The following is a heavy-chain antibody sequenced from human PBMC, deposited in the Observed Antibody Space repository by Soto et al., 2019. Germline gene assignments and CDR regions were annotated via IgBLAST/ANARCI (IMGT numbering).Heavy chain of an antibody. CDR3: ARGSTVTTRGSNLYYYYYMDV. CDR1: GGSFSGYY. Sequence: SEAVSLTCVVYGGSFSGYYWSWIRQPPGKGLEWIGEINHSGSTNYNPSLKSRVTISVDTSKNQFSLKLSSATAADTAVYYCARGSTVTTRGSNLYYYYYMDVWGKGTTVTVSS. D-gene: IGHD4-4*01. CDR2: INHSGST. J-gene: IGHJ6*03. V-gene: IGHV4-34*01.